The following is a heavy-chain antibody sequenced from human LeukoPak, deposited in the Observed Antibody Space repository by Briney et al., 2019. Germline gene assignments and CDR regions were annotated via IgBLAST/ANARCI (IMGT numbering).Heavy chain of an antibody. CDR1: GFTLSSYS. CDR2: ISSSSSYI. CDR3: ARVDTAMVGAFDI. Sequence: GGSLRLSCAASGFTLSSYSMNWVRQAPGKGLEWVSSISSSSSYIYYADSVKGRFTISRDNAKNSLYLQMNSLRAEDTAVYYCARVDTAMVGAFDIWGQGKMVTVSS. D-gene: IGHD5-18*01. V-gene: IGHV3-21*01. J-gene: IGHJ3*02.